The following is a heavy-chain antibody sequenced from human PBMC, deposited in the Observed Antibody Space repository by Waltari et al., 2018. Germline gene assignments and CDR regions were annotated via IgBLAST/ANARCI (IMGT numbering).Heavy chain of an antibody. CDR1: GFTFSSYS. CDR3: ARALDKGGFDY. J-gene: IGHJ4*02. CDR2: ISSSSSTI. V-gene: IGHV3-48*01. Sequence: EVQLVESGGGLVQPGGSLRLSCAASGFTFSSYSMNWVRQAPGKGLEWVSYISSSSSTIYYADSVKGRFTISRDNAKNSLYLQMNSLRAEDTAVYYCARALDKGGFDYWGQGTLVTVSS. D-gene: IGHD1-26*01.